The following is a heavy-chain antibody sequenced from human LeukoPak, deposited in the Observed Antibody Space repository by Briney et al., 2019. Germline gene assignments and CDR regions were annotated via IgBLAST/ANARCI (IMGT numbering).Heavy chain of an antibody. CDR3: ARVTLAAAGHYFDY. CDR1: GYTFTSYG. J-gene: IGHJ4*02. Sequence: GASVKVSCKASGYTFTSYGISWARQAPGQGLEWMGWISAYNGNTNYAQKLQGRVTMTTDTSTSTAYMELRSLRSDDTAVYYCARVTLAAAGHYFDYWGQGTLVTVSS. V-gene: IGHV1-18*01. CDR2: ISAYNGNT. D-gene: IGHD6-13*01.